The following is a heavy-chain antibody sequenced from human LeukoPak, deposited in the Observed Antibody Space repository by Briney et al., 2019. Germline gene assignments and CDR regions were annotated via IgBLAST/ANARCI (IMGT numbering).Heavy chain of an antibody. CDR3: ARDPSGGFLEWSIDY. J-gene: IGHJ4*02. CDR1: GFTFSSYA. D-gene: IGHD3-3*01. Sequence: PGGSLRLSCAASGFTFSSYAMHWVRQAPGKGLEWVAVISYDGSNKYYADSVKGRFTISRDNSKNTLYLQMNSLRAEDTAVYYCARDPSGGFLEWSIDYWGQGTLVTVSS. V-gene: IGHV3-30-3*01. CDR2: ISYDGSNK.